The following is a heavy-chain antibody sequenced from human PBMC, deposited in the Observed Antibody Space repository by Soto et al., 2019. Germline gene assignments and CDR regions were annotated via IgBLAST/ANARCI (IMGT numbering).Heavy chain of an antibody. CDR1: GGSISSYY. CDR2: IYYSGST. D-gene: IGHD3-3*01. J-gene: IGHJ6*03. V-gene: IGHV4-59*01. Sequence: PEETLSLTCTVSGGSISSYYWSWIRQPPGMRMEWIGNIYYSGSTNYNPSLKSRVTISVDTSKIQFSLKLSSVTAADTALYYCARKITIFEHRYNYHMDVWGKVTTVTVSS. CDR3: ARKITIFEHRYNYHMDV.